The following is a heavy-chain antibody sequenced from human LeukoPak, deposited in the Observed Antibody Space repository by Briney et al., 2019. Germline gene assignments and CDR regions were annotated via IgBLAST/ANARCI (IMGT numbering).Heavy chain of an antibody. CDR3: ARELEPVNWFDP. V-gene: IGHV1-2*02. J-gene: IGHJ5*02. D-gene: IGHD1-1*01. Sequence: ASVKVSCKASGYTFTSYGISWVRQAPGQGLEWMGWINPNSGGTNYAQKFQGRVTMTRDTSISTAYMELSRLRSDDTAVYYCARELEPVNWFDPWGQGTLVTVSS. CDR1: GYTFTSYG. CDR2: INPNSGGT.